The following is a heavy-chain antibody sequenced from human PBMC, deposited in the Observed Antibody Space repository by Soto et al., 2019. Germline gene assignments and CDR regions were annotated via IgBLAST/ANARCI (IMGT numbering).Heavy chain of an antibody. CDR1: GFTFSSYA. D-gene: IGHD2-15*01. Sequence: GRSLRLSCAASGFTFSSYAMHWVRHAPGRGLEWVAVISYDGSNKYYADSVKGRFTISRDNAKNTLYLQMNGVRAEDTAVYYCARADYGIVVVLADNRFDYWGQGTLVTVSS. J-gene: IGHJ4*02. CDR2: ISYDGSNK. V-gene: IGHV3-30-3*01. CDR3: ARADYGIVVVLADNRFDY.